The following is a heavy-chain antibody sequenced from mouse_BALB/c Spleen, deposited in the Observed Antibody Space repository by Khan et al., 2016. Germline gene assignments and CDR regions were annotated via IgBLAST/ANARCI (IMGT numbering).Heavy chain of an antibody. CDR1: GYSITSDDA. CDR3: ARSDYGDKDAMDY. V-gene: IGHV3-2*02. D-gene: IGHD1-1*01. J-gene: IGHJ4*01. CDR2: ISYSGST. Sequence: EVQLQESGPGLMKPSQSLSLTCTVTGYSITSDDAWNWNRQFPGNRLEWMGKISYSGSTSYNPSLKSRISITRDTSKNHFFLQLNSLTSEDTATYYCARSDYGDKDAMDYWRQGTSVTVSS.